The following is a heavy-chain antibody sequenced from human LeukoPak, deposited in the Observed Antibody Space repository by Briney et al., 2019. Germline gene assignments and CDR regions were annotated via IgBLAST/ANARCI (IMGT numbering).Heavy chain of an antibody. CDR2: IYTSGST. CDR1: GGSFSGYY. D-gene: IGHD3-22*01. CDR3: ARSSGYYSRKFDY. V-gene: IGHV4-59*10. J-gene: IGHJ4*02. Sequence: PSETLSLTCAVYGGSFSGYYWSWIRQPPGKGLEWIGRIYTSGSTNYNPSLKSRVTMSVDTSKNQFSLKLSSVTAADTAVYYCARSSGYYSRKFDYWGQGTLVTVSS.